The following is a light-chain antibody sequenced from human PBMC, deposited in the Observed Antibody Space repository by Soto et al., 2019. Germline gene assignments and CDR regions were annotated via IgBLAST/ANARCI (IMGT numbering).Light chain of an antibody. CDR2: EVA. Sequence: QSALTKPPSASGSPGQSVTIACSGTSSDIGRYNYVSWYQQHPGKAPKLIVFEVAPPNTGGANRISASKSGHTASLTVYGLQAEDEADYYCSSYAGDNRLVLGGGTKLTVL. CDR1: SSDIGRYNY. V-gene: IGLV2-8*01. J-gene: IGLJ3*02. CDR3: SSYAGDNRLV.